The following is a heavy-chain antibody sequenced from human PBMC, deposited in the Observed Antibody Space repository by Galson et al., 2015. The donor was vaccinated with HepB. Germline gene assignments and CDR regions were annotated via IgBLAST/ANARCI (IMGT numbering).Heavy chain of an antibody. J-gene: IGHJ5*02. D-gene: IGHD1-26*01. V-gene: IGHV1-2*02. CDR1: GYTFTGYY. CDR2: INPNSGGT. CDR3: ARDLWWELLHWFDP. Sequence: SVKVSCKASGYTFTGYYMHWVRQAPGQGLEWMGWINPNSGGTNYAQKFQGRVTMTRDTSISTAYMELSRLRSDDTAAYYCARDLWWELLHWFDPWGQGTLVTVSS.